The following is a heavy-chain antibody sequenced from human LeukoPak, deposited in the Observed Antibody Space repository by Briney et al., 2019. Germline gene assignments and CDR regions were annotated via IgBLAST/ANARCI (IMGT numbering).Heavy chain of an antibody. V-gene: IGHV1-8*01. J-gene: IGHJ5*02. Sequence: GASVKVSCKASGYTFTSYDINWVRQATGQGLEWMGWMNSNSGNTGYAQKFQGSVSMTRDNSISTAYMELSSLRSEGTAVYYCARNPAHTGWFDPWGQGTLVTVSS. D-gene: IGHD4-17*01. CDR2: MNSNSGNT. CDR1: GYTFTSYD. CDR3: ARNPAHTGWFDP.